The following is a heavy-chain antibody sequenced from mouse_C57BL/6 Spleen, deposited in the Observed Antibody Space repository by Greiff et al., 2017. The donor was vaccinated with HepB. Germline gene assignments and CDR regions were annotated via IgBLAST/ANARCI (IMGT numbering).Heavy chain of an antibody. Sequence: QVQLQQSGAELVKPGASVKLSCKASGYTFTSYWMHWVKQRPGQGLEWIGMIHPNSGSTNYNEKFKSKATLTVDKSSSTAYMQLSSLTSEDSAVYYCARGEYYGPVVAPRAMDYWGQGTSVTVSS. CDR2: IHPNSGST. CDR1: GYTFTSYW. V-gene: IGHV1-64*01. D-gene: IGHD1-1*01. J-gene: IGHJ4*01. CDR3: ARGEYYGPVVAPRAMDY.